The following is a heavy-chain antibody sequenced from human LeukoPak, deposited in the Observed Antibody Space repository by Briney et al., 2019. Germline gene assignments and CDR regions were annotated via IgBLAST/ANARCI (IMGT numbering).Heavy chain of an antibody. CDR3: ARPPAVAGMESEWYFAL. D-gene: IGHD6-19*01. CDR2: IYPGDSDT. Sequence: GESLKISCKGSGYSFTTYWIGWVRQMPGKGLEWMGIIYPGDSDTRYSPSFQGQVTISADKSISTAYLQWSSLKASDTAMYYCARPPAVAGMESEWYFALWGRGTLVTVSS. J-gene: IGHJ2*01. CDR1: GYSFTTYW. V-gene: IGHV5-51*01.